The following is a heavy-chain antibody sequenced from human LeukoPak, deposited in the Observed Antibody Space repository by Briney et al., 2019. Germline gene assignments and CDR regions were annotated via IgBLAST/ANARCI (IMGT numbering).Heavy chain of an antibody. CDR1: GGSISSGGYY. J-gene: IGHJ5*02. Sequence: SETLSLTCTVSGGSISSGGYYWSWIRQHPGKGLEWIGYIYYSGGTYYNPSLKSRVTISVDTSKNQFSLKLSSVTAADTAVYYCARDLAGNWFDPWGQGTLVTVSS. V-gene: IGHV4-31*03. CDR3: ARDLAGNWFDP. CDR2: IYYSGGT. D-gene: IGHD6-13*01.